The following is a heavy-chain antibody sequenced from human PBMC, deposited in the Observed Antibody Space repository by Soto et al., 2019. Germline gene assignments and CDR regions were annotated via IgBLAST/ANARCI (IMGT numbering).Heavy chain of an antibody. CDR2: INHSGST. J-gene: IGHJ6*03. D-gene: IGHD4-17*01. V-gene: IGHV4-34*01. CDR3: ARSLPGDYYYYYMDV. CDR1: GGSFSGYY. Sequence: SETLSLTCAVYGGSFSGYYWSWIPQPPGKGLEWIGEINHSGSTNYNPSLKSRVTISVDTSKNQFSLKLSSVTAADTAVYYCARSLPGDYYYYYMDVWGKGTTVT.